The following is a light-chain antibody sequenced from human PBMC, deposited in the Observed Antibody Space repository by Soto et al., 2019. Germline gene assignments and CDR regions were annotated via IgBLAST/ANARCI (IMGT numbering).Light chain of an antibody. Sequence: DIQLTQSPSSLSTSVGDRVTITCRASQSISNFLNWYQHKPGKAPDLLIYAASTLFSEVPARFRGSGSGTDFALTITSLQPEDFATYYCQQSDRSPYTFGQGTKLEVK. CDR1: QSISNF. J-gene: IGKJ2*01. CDR2: AAS. CDR3: QQSDRSPYT. V-gene: IGKV1-39*01.